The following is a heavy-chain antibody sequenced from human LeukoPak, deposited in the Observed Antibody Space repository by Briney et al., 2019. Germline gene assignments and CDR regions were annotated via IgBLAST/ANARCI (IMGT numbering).Heavy chain of an antibody. V-gene: IGHV6-1*01. CDR3: ARDWGTLTDGFDI. D-gene: IGHD3-16*01. CDR1: GDNVSSNRVS. J-gene: IGHJ3*02. CDR2: TYYRSKWYN. Sequence: SQTLSLTCALSGDNVSSNRVSWNWVRQSPSRGLEWLGRTYYRSKWYNDYAISVRSRITINPDTSKNQFSLQLNSVTPEDTAVYYCARDWGTLTDGFDIWGQGTMVIVSS.